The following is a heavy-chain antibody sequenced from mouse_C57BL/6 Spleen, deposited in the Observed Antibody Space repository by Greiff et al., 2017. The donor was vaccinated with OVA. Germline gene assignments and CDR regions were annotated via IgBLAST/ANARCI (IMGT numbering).Heavy chain of an antibody. CDR2: INPSSGYT. D-gene: IGHD2-4*01. CDR1: GYTFTSYW. V-gene: IGHV1-7*01. Sequence: QVQLQQPGAELAKPGASVKLSCTASGYTFTSYWMHWVKQRPGQGLEWIGYINPSSGYTKYNQKFKDKGTLTADKSSSKAYMQLSSLTYEDSAAYYCATYDYDGVGAWGQGTTLTVSS. CDR3: ATYDYDGVGA. J-gene: IGHJ2*01.